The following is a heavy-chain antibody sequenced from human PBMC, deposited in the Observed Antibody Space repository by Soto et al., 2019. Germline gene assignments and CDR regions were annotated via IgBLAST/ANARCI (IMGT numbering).Heavy chain of an antibody. CDR3: AKENQHLVHDY. CDR1: GFTFRIYS. Sequence: PGGSLRLSCAASGFTFRIYSMHWVRQSPGKGLEWVAVMSHDGSDKYYADSMKGRFIISRDNSENTLFLNMNSLKPEDTAVYYCAKENQHLVHDYWGQGTLVTVSS. D-gene: IGHD6-13*01. CDR2: MSHDGSDK. J-gene: IGHJ4*02. V-gene: IGHV3-30*18.